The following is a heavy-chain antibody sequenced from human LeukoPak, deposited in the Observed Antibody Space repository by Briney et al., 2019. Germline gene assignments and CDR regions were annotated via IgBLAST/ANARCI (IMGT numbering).Heavy chain of an antibody. V-gene: IGHV3-74*01. CDR1: GFTVSSTY. J-gene: IGHJ5*02. Sequence: GGSLRLSCAASGFTVSSTYMSWVRQVPGKGLMWVSHINTDGSTTTYADSVKGRFTISRDNAKNTLYLQMNSLRAEDTAVYYCARDLLGTNWFDPWGQGTLVTVSS. CDR2: INTDGSTT. CDR3: ARDLLGTNWFDP. D-gene: IGHD2-8*01.